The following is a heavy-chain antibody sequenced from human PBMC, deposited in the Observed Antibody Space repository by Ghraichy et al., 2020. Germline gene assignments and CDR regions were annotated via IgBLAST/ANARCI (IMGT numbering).Heavy chain of an antibody. D-gene: IGHD3-16*02. CDR2: ISGGGGRS. Sequence: GGSLRLSCAASGFTFSSYAMSWVRQAPGKGLEWVSAISGGGGRSDYADSVKGRFTISRDNSKNTLFLQMNSLRVEDTAVYYCAKGYQSYHFDYWGQGTLITVSS. V-gene: IGHV3-23*01. CDR3: AKGYQSYHFDY. J-gene: IGHJ4*02. CDR1: GFTFSSYA.